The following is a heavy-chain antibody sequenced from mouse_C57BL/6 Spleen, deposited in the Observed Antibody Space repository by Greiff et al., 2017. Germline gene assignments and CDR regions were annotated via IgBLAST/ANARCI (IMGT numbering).Heavy chain of an antibody. Sequence: VQLMEPGPELVKPGSSVKISCKASGYTFTDYYMNWVKQRPGQGLEWIGWIVPGSGSTYYNEKFKGKATLTVDKSSSTAYMLLSSLTSEDSAVYFGERCDCDYSSPYDYAMDYWGQGTSVTVSS. CDR3: ERCDCDYSSPYDYAMDY. J-gene: IGHJ4*01. CDR2: IVPGSGST. CDR1: GYTFTDYY. D-gene: IGHD2-5*01. V-gene: IGHV1-75*01.